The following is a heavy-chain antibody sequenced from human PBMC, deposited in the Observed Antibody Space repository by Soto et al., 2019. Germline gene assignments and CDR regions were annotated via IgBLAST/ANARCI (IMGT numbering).Heavy chain of an antibody. D-gene: IGHD6-6*01. J-gene: IGHJ3*02. Sequence: QVQLVQSGAEVKKPGSSVKVSCKASGGTFSSYTISWVRQAPGRGLEWMGRIIPILGIANYAQKFQGRVTITADKSTSTAYMELSSLRSEDTAVYYCARDSSSKAFDIWGQGTMVTVSS. CDR1: GGTFSSYT. V-gene: IGHV1-69*08. CDR2: IIPILGIA. CDR3: ARDSSSKAFDI.